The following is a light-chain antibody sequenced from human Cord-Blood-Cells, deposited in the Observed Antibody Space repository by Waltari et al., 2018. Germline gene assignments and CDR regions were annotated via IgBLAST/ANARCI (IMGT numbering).Light chain of an antibody. J-gene: IGKJ1*01. CDR2: GAS. CDR1: QSVSSY. CDR3: QKYERLPEM. V-gene: IGKV3-20*01. Sequence: EIVLTQSPGTLSLSPGERATLSCRASQSVSSYLAWYQQKPGQAPRLLIYGASSRATGIPDRFSGSGSGTDFSLTISSLESEDFAVYYCQKYERLPEMFGQGTKVEIK.